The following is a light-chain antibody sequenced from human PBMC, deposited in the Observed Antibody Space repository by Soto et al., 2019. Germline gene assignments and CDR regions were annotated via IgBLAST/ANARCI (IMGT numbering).Light chain of an antibody. CDR1: ISDIGGYNF. J-gene: IGLJ2*01. CDR3: QSYDSSLSSVV. V-gene: IGLV2-14*01. CDR2: DVN. Sequence: QSALTQPASVSGSPGQSITISCTGTISDIGGYNFISWYQHHPGKAPKLVIYDVNNRPSGISYRFSGSKSGNTASLTISGLQAEDEADYYCQSYDSSLSSVVFGGGTKLTVL.